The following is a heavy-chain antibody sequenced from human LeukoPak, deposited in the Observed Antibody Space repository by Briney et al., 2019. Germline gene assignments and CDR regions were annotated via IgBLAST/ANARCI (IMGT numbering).Heavy chain of an antibody. D-gene: IGHD3-22*01. CDR1: GGSISSYY. CDR2: IYYSGST. CDR3: AREGVTMIVDY. J-gene: IGHJ4*02. Sequence: SETPSLTCTVSGGSISSYYWSWIRQPPGKGLEWIGYIYYSGSTNYNPSLKSRVTISVDTSKNQFSLKLSSVTAADTAVYYCAREGVTMIVDYWGQGTLVTVSS. V-gene: IGHV4-59*01.